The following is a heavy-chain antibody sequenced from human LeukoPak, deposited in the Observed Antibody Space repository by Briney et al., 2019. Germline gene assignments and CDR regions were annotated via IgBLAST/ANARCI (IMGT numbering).Heavy chain of an antibody. V-gene: IGHV1-2*02. CDR2: INPNSGGT. Sequence: ASVKVSCKASGYTFTGYYMHWVRQAPGQWLEWMGWINPNSGGTNYAQKFQGRVNMTRDTSISTAYMELSRLRSDDTAVYYCARAEAYIVVVPAAVYDYWGQGTLVTVSS. D-gene: IGHD2-2*01. CDR3: ARAEAYIVVVPAAVYDY. J-gene: IGHJ4*02. CDR1: GYTFTGYY.